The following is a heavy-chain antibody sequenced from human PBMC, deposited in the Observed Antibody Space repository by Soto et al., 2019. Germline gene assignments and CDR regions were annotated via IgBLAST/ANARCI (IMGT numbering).Heavy chain of an antibody. D-gene: IGHD2-2*01. CDR1: GFTFSTYT. V-gene: IGHV3-23*01. CDR2: ISGSGCSP. CDR3: AKARCSTTNCYVPDY. J-gene: IGHJ4*02. Sequence: EVQLLESGGGLVQPGGSLRLSCVASGFTFSTYTMRWVRQAPGKGLEWVSVISGSGCSPSYADSVQGRFSISRDNPKNTLYLQMNSLRGEDTSMYYCAKARCSTTNCYVPDYWGQGTLVTVSS.